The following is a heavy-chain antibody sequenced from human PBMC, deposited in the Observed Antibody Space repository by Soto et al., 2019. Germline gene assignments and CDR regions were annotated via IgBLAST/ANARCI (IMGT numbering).Heavy chain of an antibody. V-gene: IGHV4-39*01. CDR1: VASISTGGSY. J-gene: IGHJ4*02. CDR3: ATRSISILDY. Sequence: PSETLSLTCTVSVASISTGGSYWGWIRQPPGKGLEYIVSFYYNGRTYFNPSLESRVTISVDTTKNQFSLKLTSVTAADTAVYFCATRSISILDYWGQGALVTVS. CDR2: FYYNGRT. D-gene: IGHD3-3*02.